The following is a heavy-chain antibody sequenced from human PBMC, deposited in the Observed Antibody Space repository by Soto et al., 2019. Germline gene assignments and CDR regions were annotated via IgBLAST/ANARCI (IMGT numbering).Heavy chain of an antibody. CDR2: IYYSGGT. J-gene: IGHJ6*02. CDR1: GASIGSGDYY. CDR3: ARELLWFGELRATYYYYGMDV. Sequence: SETLSLTCTVSGASIGSGDYYWSWIRQHPGKGLEWIGYIYYSGGTYYNPSLKSRVTISVDTSKNQFSLELSSVTAADTAVYYCARELLWFGELRATYYYYGMDVWGQGTTVTVSS. V-gene: IGHV4-31*02. D-gene: IGHD3-10*01.